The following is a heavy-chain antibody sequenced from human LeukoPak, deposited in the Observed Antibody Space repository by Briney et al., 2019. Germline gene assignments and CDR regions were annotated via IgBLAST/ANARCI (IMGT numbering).Heavy chain of an antibody. J-gene: IGHJ5*02. CDR1: GGSISSYY. V-gene: IGHV4-59*01. CDR2: IYYSGST. CDR3: ASGVTFPYCSGGSCYWFDP. D-gene: IGHD2-15*01. Sequence: PSETLSLTCTVSGGSISSYYWSWIRQPPGKGLEWIGYIYYSGSTNYNPSLKSRVTISVDTSKNQFSLKLSSVTAADTAMYYCASGVTFPYCSGGSCYWFDPWGQGTLVTVSS.